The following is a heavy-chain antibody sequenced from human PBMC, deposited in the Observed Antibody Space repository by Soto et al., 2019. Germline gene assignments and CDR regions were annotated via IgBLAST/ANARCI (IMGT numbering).Heavy chain of an antibody. CDR2: ISSSTI. V-gene: IGHV3-48*01. CDR3: ARDRTFDY. J-gene: IGHJ4*02. CDR1: GFTFSSYS. Sequence: GGSLRLSCAASGFTFSSYSMNWVRQAPGKGLEWVSYISSSTIYYADSVKGRFTISRDNAKNSLYLQMNSLRAEDTAVYYCARDRTFDYWGQGTLVTVSS.